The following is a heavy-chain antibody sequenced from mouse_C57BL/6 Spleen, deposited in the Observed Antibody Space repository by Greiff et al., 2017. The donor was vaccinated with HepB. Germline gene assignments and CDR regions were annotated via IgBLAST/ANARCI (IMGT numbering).Heavy chain of an antibody. Sequence: EVMLVESGGGLVQPGESLKLSCESNEYEFPSHDMSWVRKTPEKRLELVAAINSDGGSTYYPDTMERRFIISRDNTKKTLYLQMSSLRSEDTALYYCARQASGYYDYDGGYFDVWGTGTTVTVS. CDR1: EYEFPSHD. CDR3: ARQASGYYDYDGGYFDV. CDR2: INSDGGST. D-gene: IGHD2-4*01. V-gene: IGHV5-2*03. J-gene: IGHJ1*03.